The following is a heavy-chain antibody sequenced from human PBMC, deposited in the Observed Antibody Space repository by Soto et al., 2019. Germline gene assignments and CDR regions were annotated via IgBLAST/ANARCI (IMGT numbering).Heavy chain of an antibody. CDR1: GGTFSSYA. Sequence: ASVKVSCKASGGTFSSYAISWVRQAPGQGLEWMGGIIPIFGTANYAQKFQGRVTITADESTSTAYMELSSLRSEDTAVYYCSREWELGAFDIWGQGTMVTVSS. J-gene: IGHJ3*02. D-gene: IGHD1-26*01. V-gene: IGHV1-69*13. CDR3: SREWELGAFDI. CDR2: IIPIFGTA.